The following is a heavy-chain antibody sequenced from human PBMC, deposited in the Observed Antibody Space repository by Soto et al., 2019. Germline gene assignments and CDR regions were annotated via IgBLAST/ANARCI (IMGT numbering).Heavy chain of an antibody. CDR2: INPYTSTT. D-gene: IGHD2-8*01. CDR3: ARASCRSLTVYAPVGF. CDR1: GYSFTHYY. Sequence: QVQLVQSGAEMKKLGASVKVSCKASGYSFTHYYVHWVRQAPGQGLEWMGWINPYTSTTNYAPKLQGRISMTRYKSVGAADMELGRLRSDYSALYFCARASCRSLTVYAPVGFWGQGTIGAVSS. J-gene: IGHJ4*02. V-gene: IGHV1-2*02.